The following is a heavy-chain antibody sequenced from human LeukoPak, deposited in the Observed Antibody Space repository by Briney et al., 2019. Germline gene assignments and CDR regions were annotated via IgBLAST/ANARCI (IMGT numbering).Heavy chain of an antibody. V-gene: IGHV4-39*07. J-gene: IGHJ4*02. CDR3: ARDYYGSGLDY. CDR1: GGSISSSSYY. D-gene: IGHD3-10*01. CDR2: IYHSGST. Sequence: PSETLSLTCTVSGGSISSSSYYWGWIRQPPGKGLEWIGSIYHSGSTYYNPSLKSRVTISVDTSKNQFSLKLSSVTAADTAVYYCARDYYGSGLDYWGQGTLVTVSS.